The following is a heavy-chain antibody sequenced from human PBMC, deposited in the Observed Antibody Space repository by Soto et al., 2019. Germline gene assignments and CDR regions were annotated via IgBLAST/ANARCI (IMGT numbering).Heavy chain of an antibody. Sequence: ASVNVSCKASGYTFTSYPTHWVRQAPGQRLEWMGWIDAGNGNTKYSQKFRGRVTFTTDTSASTAYMDLSSLRSEDTAVYYCARAGYTYGSTYYGMDVWGQGTTVTVSS. CDR3: ARAGYTYGSTYYGMDV. CDR1: GYTFTSYP. V-gene: IGHV1-3*01. D-gene: IGHD5-18*01. CDR2: IDAGNGNT. J-gene: IGHJ6*01.